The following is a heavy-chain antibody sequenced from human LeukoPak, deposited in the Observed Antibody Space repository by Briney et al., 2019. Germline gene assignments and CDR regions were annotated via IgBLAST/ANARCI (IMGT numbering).Heavy chain of an antibody. D-gene: IGHD6-13*01. CDR2: IYYSGST. CDR3: ARGGGAAGTRYFDY. Sequence: PSETLSLTCTVSGGSISSYYWSWIRQPPGKGLEWIGYIYYSGSTNYNPSLKSRVTISVDTSKNQFSLKLSSVTAADTAVYYCARGGGAAGTRYFDYWGQGTLVTVSS. CDR1: GGSISSYY. V-gene: IGHV4-59*01. J-gene: IGHJ4*02.